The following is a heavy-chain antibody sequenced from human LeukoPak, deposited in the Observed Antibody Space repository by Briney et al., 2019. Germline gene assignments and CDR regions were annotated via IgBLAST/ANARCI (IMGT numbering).Heavy chain of an antibody. J-gene: IGHJ3*02. CDR1: GGSFSGYY. V-gene: IGHV4-34*01. Sequence: SETLSLTCAVYGGSFSGYYWSWIRQPPGKGREWIGEINHSGGNNFNPCLKTRVTISVDASTTQFSLNLSCVTATTPALFSCARAALRYFDWSLRFSACDIWGKGTMVTVSS. D-gene: IGHD3-9*01. CDR2: INHSGGN. CDR3: ARAALRYFDWSLRFSACDI.